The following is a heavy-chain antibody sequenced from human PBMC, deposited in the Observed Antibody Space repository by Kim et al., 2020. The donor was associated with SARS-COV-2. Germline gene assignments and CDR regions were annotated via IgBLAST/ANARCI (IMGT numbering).Heavy chain of an antibody. J-gene: IGHJ4*02. CDR2: ISSNGGST. CDR1: GFTFSSYA. V-gene: IGHV3-64D*06. CDR3: VKGRDVDTEYYFDY. Sequence: GGSLRLSCSASGFTFSSYAMHWVRHAPGKGLEYVSAISSNGGSTYYADSVKGRFTISRDNSKNTLYLQMSSLRAEDTAVYYCVKGRDVDTEYYFDYWGQGTLVTVSS. D-gene: IGHD5-18*01.